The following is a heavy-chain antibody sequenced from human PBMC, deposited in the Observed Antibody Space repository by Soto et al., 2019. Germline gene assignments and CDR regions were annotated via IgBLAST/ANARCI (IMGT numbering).Heavy chain of an antibody. CDR1: GGTFSSYA. J-gene: IGHJ4*02. D-gene: IGHD6-13*01. V-gene: IGHV1-69*13. CDR3: AKRMSGWYYIDY. CDR2: IIPIFGTA. Sequence: SVKVSCKASGGTFSSYAISWVRQAPGQGLEWMGGIIPIFGTANYAQKFQGRVTITADESTSTAYMELSSLRSEDTAVYYCAKRMSGWYYIDYWGQGTLVTVSS.